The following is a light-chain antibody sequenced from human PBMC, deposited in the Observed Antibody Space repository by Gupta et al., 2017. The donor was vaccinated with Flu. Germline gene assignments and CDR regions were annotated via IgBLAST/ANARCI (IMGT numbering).Light chain of an antibody. CDR2: LND. V-gene: IGLV1-44*01. CDR1: SSTTGSHT. Sequence: VNISCSGSSSTTGSHTINCCQQLPPAAPNLLLFLNDKRRSGGPDRFSGSKSGTSAALAISGLQAEEEADYYCETWDDSRNGDVVFGGGTKVTVL. CDR3: ETWDDSRNGDVV. J-gene: IGLJ2*01.